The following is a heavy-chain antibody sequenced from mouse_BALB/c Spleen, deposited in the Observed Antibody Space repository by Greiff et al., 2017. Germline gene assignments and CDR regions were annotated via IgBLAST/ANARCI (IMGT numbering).Heavy chain of an antibody. D-gene: IGHD2-4*01. CDR2: ILPGSGST. CDR1: GYTFSSYW. V-gene: IGHV1-9*01. CDR3: ARRDDYPWFAY. Sequence: QVQLKQSGAELMKPGASVKISCKATGYTFSSYWIEWVKQRPGHGLEWIGEILPGSGSTNYNEKFKGKATFTADTSSNTAYMQLSSLTSEDSAVYYCARRDDYPWFAYWGQGTLVTVSA. J-gene: IGHJ3*01.